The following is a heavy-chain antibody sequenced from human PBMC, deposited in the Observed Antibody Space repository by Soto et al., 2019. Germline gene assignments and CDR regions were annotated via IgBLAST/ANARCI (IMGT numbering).Heavy chain of an antibody. CDR3: AKTKTPHVRNGMDV. CDR1: GDSLSSGGYY. Sequence: QVRLQESGPGLVRPSQTLSLTCTVSGDSLSSGGYYCSWIRQRPGKGLEWIGFIYYSGSTFYNPPRRSRVTMSADASKNQISLKLSSVTAADTAVYYCAKTKTPHVRNGMDVWGQGTTVTVSS. CDR2: IYYSGST. V-gene: IGHV4-31*04. D-gene: IGHD2-8*01. J-gene: IGHJ6*02.